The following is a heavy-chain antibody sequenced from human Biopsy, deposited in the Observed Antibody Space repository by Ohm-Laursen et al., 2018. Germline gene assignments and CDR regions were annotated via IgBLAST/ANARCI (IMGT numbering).Heavy chain of an antibody. Sequence: GTLSLTCGVSGGSISSRNHYWGWLRQPPGKGLEWIGHVYYSGSTLYNSSLESRVTVSVDTSKNQFHLRLTSMSASDTAVYYCARHSLDDFWSGAHYYFDYWGLGTLVTVSS. CDR3: ARHSLDDFWSGAHYYFDY. V-gene: IGHV4-39*01. CDR2: VYYSGST. J-gene: IGHJ4*02. D-gene: IGHD3-3*01. CDR1: GGSISSRNHY.